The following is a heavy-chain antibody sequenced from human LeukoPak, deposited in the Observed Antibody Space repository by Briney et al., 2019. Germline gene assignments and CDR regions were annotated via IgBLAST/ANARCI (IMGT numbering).Heavy chain of an antibody. CDR2: IYYSGST. CDR1: GGSISSSSYY. D-gene: IGHD3-22*01. Sequence: SETLSLTCTVSGGSISSSSYYWGWIRQPPGKGLEWIGSIYYSGSTNYNPSLKSRVTISVDTSKNQFSLKLSSVTAADTAVYYCARDKYYYDSSGLPGAFDIWGQGTMVTVSS. V-gene: IGHV4-39*07. CDR3: ARDKYYYDSSGLPGAFDI. J-gene: IGHJ3*02.